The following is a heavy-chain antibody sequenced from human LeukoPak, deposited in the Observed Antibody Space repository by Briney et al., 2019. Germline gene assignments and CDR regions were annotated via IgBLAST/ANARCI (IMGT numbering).Heavy chain of an antibody. CDR3: ATLYSRGWYSTVGDY. Sequence: GGSLRLSCAASGFTFKSYAMSWVRQAPGKRLEWVSTISGSGRSTYYANSVKGRFTISRDNSKNTLNLQMNSLRAEDTAVYYCATLYSRGWYSTVGDYWGQGTLVTVSS. CDR1: GFTFKSYA. J-gene: IGHJ4*02. CDR2: ISGSGRST. V-gene: IGHV3-23*01. D-gene: IGHD6-19*01.